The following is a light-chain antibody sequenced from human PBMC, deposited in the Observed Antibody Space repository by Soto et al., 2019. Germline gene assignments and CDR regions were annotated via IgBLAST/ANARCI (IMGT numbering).Light chain of an antibody. J-gene: IGLJ3*02. CDR3: ATWDGSLSAWV. Sequence: QSVLTQPPSASGTPGQRVTISCSGSSSNIGTNYVYWYHQLPGTAPKLLVYTNNQRPSGVPDRFSGSKSGTSASLAISGLRSEDEADYYCATWDGSLSAWVFGGGTKLTVL. CDR1: SSNIGTNY. CDR2: TNN. V-gene: IGLV1-47*02.